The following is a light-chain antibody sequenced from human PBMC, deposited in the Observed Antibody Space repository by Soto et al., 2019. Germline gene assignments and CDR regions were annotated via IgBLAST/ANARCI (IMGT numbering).Light chain of an antibody. CDR1: NSDIGAYVF. V-gene: IGLV2-14*01. J-gene: IGLJ2*01. CDR3: SAFTTDSTVI. Sequence: QSALTQPASVSGSPGQSITISCTGPNSDIGAYVFVSWYQQHPGKAPKLIIYEVSNRPSGVSNRFSGSKSGYTASLTISGRQAEDESHYYCSAFTTDSTVIFGGGTTLTVL. CDR2: EVS.